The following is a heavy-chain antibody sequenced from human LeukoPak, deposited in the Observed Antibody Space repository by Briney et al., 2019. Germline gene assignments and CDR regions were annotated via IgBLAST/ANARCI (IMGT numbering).Heavy chain of an antibody. D-gene: IGHD3-9*01. CDR3: ARDFEALGRGYYYYYYYMDV. CDR2: IKQDGSEK. V-gene: IGHV3-7*01. Sequence: GGSLRLSCAASGFTFSSYWMSWVRQGPGKGLEWVANIKQDGSEKYYVDSVKGRFTISRDNAKNSLYLQMNSLRAEDTAVYYCARDFEALGRGYYYYYYYMDVWGKGTTVTVSS. CDR1: GFTFSSYW. J-gene: IGHJ6*03.